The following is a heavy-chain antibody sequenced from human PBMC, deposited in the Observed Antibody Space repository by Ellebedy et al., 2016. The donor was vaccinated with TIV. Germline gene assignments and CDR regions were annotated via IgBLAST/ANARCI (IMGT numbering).Heavy chain of an antibody. CDR2: VWFDGSLQ. CDR1: EFTFSNHV. D-gene: IGHD3-10*01. V-gene: IGHV3-33*01. CDR3: VREAGAFDI. Sequence: GESLKISCAASEFTFSNHVLHWVRQAPGKGLEWVALVWFDGSLQYYADSVRGRFSISRDNSKNTLFLQMNSLRAEDTAVYYCVREAGAFDIWGQGTMVTVSS. J-gene: IGHJ3*02.